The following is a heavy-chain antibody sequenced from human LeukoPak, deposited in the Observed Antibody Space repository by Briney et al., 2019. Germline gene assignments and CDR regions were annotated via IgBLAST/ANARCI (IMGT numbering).Heavy chain of an antibody. D-gene: IGHD2-15*01. CDR1: GGSISFISSSTYY. CDR3: ARHEVVAATACDY. CDR2: LYYGESS. V-gene: IGHV4-39*01. J-gene: IGHJ4*02. Sequence: ASETLSLTCTVSGGSISFISSSTYYWGWIRQAPGKGLEWIGSLYYGESSHYNPSLKSRATLSVDTSNNQFSLKLTSVTAADAAVYFCARHEVVAATACDYWGQGTLVTVSS.